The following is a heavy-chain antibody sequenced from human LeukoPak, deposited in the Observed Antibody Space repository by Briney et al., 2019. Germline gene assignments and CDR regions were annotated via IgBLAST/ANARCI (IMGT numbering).Heavy chain of an antibody. J-gene: IGHJ6*03. V-gene: IGHV1-18*01. CDR2: ISAYNGNT. Sequence: GASVKVSCKASGYTFTSYGISWVRQAPGQGLEWMGWISAYNGNTNYAQKLQGRVTMTTDTSTSTAYMELRSLRSEDTAVYYCARVSADDYYYYYYYMDVWGKGTTVTVSS. CDR1: GYTFTSYG. CDR3: ARVSADDYYYYYYYMDV. D-gene: IGHD1-1*01.